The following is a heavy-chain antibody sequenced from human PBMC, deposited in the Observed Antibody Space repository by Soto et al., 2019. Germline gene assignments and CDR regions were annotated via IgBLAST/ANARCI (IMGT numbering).Heavy chain of an antibody. CDR3: ARAHIVATIYNWFDP. D-gene: IGHD5-12*01. Sequence: VRLIQGKGLEWMGIIYPGDSDTRYSPSFQGQVTISADKSISTAYLQWSSLKASDTAMYYCARAHIVATIYNWFDPWGQGTLVTVSS. J-gene: IGHJ5*02. CDR2: IYPGDSDT. V-gene: IGHV5-51*01.